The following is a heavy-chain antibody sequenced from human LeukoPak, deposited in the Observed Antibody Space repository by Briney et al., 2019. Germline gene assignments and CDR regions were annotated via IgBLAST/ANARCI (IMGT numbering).Heavy chain of an antibody. CDR2: IYYSGST. CDR3: ARDSLGIAVAGTHGMDV. Sequence: SETLSLTCTVSGGSLSSYYWSWIRQPPGKGLEWIGYIYYSGSTNYNPSLKSRVTISVDTSKNQFSLKLSSVTAADTAVYYCARDSLGIAVAGTHGMDVWGQGTTVTVSS. V-gene: IGHV4-59*01. D-gene: IGHD6-19*01. J-gene: IGHJ6*02. CDR1: GGSLSSYY.